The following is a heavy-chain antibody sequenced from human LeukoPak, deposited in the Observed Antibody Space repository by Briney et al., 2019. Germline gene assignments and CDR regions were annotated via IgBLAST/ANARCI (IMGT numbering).Heavy chain of an antibody. Sequence: SETLSLTCAVYGGSFSGYHWSWIRQPPGKGLEWIGEINHSGSTNYNPSLKSRVTISVDTSKNQFSLKLRSVTAADTAVYYCARGYGSLSYNWFDPWGQGTLVTVSS. J-gene: IGHJ5*02. CDR2: INHSGST. CDR3: ARGYGSLSYNWFDP. CDR1: GGSFSGYH. V-gene: IGHV4-34*01. D-gene: IGHD6-6*01.